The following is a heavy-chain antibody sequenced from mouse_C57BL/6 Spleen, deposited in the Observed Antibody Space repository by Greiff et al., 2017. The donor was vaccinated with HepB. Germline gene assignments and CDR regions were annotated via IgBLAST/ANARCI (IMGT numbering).Heavy chain of an antibody. V-gene: IGHV1-64*01. Sequence: QVHVKQPGAELVKPGASVKLSCKASGYTFTSYWMHWVKQRPGQGLEWIGMIHPNSGSTNYNEKFKNKATLTVDKSSSTAYMQLSSLTSEDSAVYYCAYYYGGFAYWGQGTLVTVSA. J-gene: IGHJ3*01. CDR3: AYYYGGFAY. D-gene: IGHD1-1*01. CDR2: IHPNSGST. CDR1: GYTFTSYW.